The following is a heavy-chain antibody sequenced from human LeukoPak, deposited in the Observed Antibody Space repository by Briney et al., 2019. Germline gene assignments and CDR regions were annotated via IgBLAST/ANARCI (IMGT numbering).Heavy chain of an antibody. V-gene: IGHV3-7*01. D-gene: IGHD2-15*01. CDR3: ARDGLAAATLHWCFDL. Sequence: GGSLRLSCAASEFTFSTYWMSWVRQAPGKGLEWVADIKQDGSEKYYVDSVKGRFTISRQNAKNSLFLQMNSLRAEDTAVYYCARDGLAAATLHWCFDLWGRGTLVTVSS. CDR1: EFTFSTYW. CDR2: IKQDGSEK. J-gene: IGHJ2*01.